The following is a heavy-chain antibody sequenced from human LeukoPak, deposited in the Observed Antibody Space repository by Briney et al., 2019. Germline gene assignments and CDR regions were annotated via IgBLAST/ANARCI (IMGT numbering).Heavy chain of an antibody. CDR3: ARGRGALFDD. J-gene: IGHJ4*02. CDR1: GYTFTTYD. V-gene: IGHV1-8*01. Sequence: ASVKVSCKASGYTFTTYDINWVRQAAGQGLEWMGWMNPNSGNTVYAQKFQGRVTMTRNTSISTAYMELRSLRSDDTAVYYCARGRGALFDDWGQGTLVTVSS. D-gene: IGHD3-10*01. CDR2: MNPNSGNT.